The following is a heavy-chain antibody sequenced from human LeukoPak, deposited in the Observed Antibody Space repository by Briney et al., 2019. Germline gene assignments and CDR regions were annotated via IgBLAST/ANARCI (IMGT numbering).Heavy chain of an antibody. V-gene: IGHV1-2*02. CDR2: INPNSGRT. CDR3: AAIPHYYYYYMDV. D-gene: IGHD2-2*01. J-gene: IGHJ6*03. Sequence: ASVKVSCKASRYTFTGYYMHWVRQAPGQGLEWMGWINPNSGRTNYAQKFQGRVTMTRDTSISTAYMELSRLRSDDTAVYYCAAIPHYYYYYMDVWGKGTTVTVSS. CDR1: RYTFTGYY.